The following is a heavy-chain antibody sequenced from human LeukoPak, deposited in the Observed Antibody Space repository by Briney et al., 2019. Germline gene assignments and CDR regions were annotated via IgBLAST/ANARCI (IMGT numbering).Heavy chain of an antibody. D-gene: IGHD3-22*01. CDR3: ARGDPAGLPPDSSGYWVYYYYMDV. CDR1: GGSISSYY. CDR2: IYYSGST. V-gene: IGHV4-59*01. Sequence: SETLSLTCTVSGGSISSYYWSWIRQPPGKGLEWIGYIYYSGSTNHNPSLKSRVTISVDTSKNQFSLKLSSVTAADTAVYYCARGDPAGLPPDSSGYWVYYYYMDVWGKGTTVTVSS. J-gene: IGHJ6*03.